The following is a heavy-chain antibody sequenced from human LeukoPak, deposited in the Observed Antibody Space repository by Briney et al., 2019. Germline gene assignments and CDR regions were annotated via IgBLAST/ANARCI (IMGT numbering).Heavy chain of an antibody. D-gene: IGHD5-24*01. Sequence: GGSLRLPCAASGFTFSNYAMSWVRQAPGKGLEWISTVSGSGISTYYADSVKGRFTISRDNSKNTLSLQMNNLRTEDTAVYYCAKRDAYNWGQGTLVTISS. V-gene: IGHV3-23*01. CDR1: GFTFSNYA. CDR3: AKRDAYN. CDR2: VSGSGIST. J-gene: IGHJ4*02.